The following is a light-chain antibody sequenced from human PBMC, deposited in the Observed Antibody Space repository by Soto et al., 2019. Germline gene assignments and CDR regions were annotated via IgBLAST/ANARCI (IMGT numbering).Light chain of an antibody. J-gene: IGKJ5*01. Sequence: DIQMTQSPSSLSAFIGDRVTIACRASQSISSYLNWYQQKPRKAPKLLIYAASSLQSGVPSKFSGSGSGTDFTLAISSLQPEDFATYYCQQSYNAPITFGQGTRLEIK. CDR2: AAS. V-gene: IGKV1-39*01. CDR3: QQSYNAPIT. CDR1: QSISSY.